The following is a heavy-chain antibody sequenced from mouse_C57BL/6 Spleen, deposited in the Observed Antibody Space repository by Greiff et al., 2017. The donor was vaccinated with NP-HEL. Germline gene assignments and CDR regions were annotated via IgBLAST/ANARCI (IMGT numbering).Heavy chain of an antibody. V-gene: IGHV1-82*01. D-gene: IGHD4-1*01. Sequence: QVQLKESGPELVKPGASVKISCKASGYAFSSSWMNWVKQRPGKGLEWIGRIYPGDGDTNYNGKFKGKATLTADKSSSTAYMQLSSLTSEDSAVYFCARERLGQDYWYFDVWGTGTTVTVSS. CDR1: GYAFSSSW. CDR3: ARERLGQDYWYFDV. CDR2: IYPGDGDT. J-gene: IGHJ1*03.